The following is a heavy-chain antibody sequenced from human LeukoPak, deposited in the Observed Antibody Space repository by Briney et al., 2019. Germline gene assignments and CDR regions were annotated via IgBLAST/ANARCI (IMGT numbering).Heavy chain of an antibody. V-gene: IGHV1-2*02. J-gene: IGHJ4*02. CDR3: VRDLGLIGSGSLIFFDY. CDR2: INPNSGGT. D-gene: IGHD3-10*01. Sequence: GASVKVSCKASGYTFTGYYMHWVRQAPGQGLEWMGWINPNSGGTNYAQKFQGRVTMTRDTSISTAYMELSRLRSDDTAVFYCVRDLGLIGSGSLIFFDYWGQGTPVTVSS. CDR1: GYTFTGYY.